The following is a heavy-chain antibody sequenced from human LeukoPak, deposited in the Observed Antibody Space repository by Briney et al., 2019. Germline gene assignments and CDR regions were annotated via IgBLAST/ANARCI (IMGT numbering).Heavy chain of an antibody. CDR2: IFHSGHS. CDR1: GDSISSGDYS. CDR3: ARLPRFGQYSSGWPGYYYYGMDV. Sequence: SETLSLTCAVSGDSISSGDYSWSWIRQPSGKGLEWIGYIFHSGHSFYNPSLKSRITISVDKSKNQFSLKLSSVTAADTAVYYCARLPRFGQYSSGWPGYYYYGMDVWGQGTTVTVSS. D-gene: IGHD6-19*01. V-gene: IGHV4-30-2*01. J-gene: IGHJ6*02.